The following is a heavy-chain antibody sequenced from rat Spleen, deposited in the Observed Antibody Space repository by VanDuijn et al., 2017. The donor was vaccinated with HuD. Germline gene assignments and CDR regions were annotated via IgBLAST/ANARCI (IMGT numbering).Heavy chain of an antibody. Sequence: EVQLVESGGGLVQPGRSVELSCAASGFTFSSFPMAWVRQAPTKGLEWVATISTNCDITYYRDSVRGRFTISRHNARNTLYLQMNSLRSEDTATYYCTRRDDTYYYFDYWGQGVMVTVSS. D-gene: IGHD2-5*01. CDR2: ISTNCDIT. J-gene: IGHJ2*01. CDR3: TRRDDTYYYFDY. V-gene: IGHV5-46*01. CDR1: GFTFSSFP.